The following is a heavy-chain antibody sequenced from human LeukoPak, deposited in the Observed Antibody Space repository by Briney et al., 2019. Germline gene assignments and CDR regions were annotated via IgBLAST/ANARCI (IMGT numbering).Heavy chain of an antibody. J-gene: IGHJ4*02. CDR1: GGSISGYY. CDR2: IYYSGST. V-gene: IGHV4-59*01. Sequence: SETLSLTCTVSGGSISGYYWSWIRQPPGKGLEWIGYIYYSGSTNYNPSLKSRVTISVDTSKNQFSLKLSSVTAVDTAVYYCARADWNYGYFDYWGQGTLVTVSS. D-gene: IGHD1-7*01. CDR3: ARADWNYGYFDY.